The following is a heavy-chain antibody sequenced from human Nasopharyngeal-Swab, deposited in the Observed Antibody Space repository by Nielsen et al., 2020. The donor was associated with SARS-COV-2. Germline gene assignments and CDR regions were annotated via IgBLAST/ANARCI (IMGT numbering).Heavy chain of an antibody. CDR1: GYTFTSYD. CDR2: ISAYNGKT. CDR3: ARDPLPAAGFYYYYYYGMDV. V-gene: IGHV1-18*01. J-gene: IGHJ6*02. D-gene: IGHD6-13*01. Sequence: ASVKVSCKASGYTFTSYDISWVRQAPGQGLEWMGWISAYNGKTNYAQKVQGRVTMSTDTSTSTVYMELRSLRSDDTALYYCARDPLPAAGFYYYYYYGMDVWGQGTTVTVSS.